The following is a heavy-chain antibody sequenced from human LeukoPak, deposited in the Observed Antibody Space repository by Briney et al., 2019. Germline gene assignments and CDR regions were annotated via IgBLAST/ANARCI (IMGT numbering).Heavy chain of an antibody. CDR2: RIHIGMT. D-gene: IGHD3-22*01. J-gene: IGHJ4*02. Sequence: PWETLSLTCTVSGYSISSGYYWAWIRQPPGKGLVWIGSRIHIGMTYFNHSLKSRVSISLDTSKNQLSLQLSSLTAADTASYYCARSYDSSGYHNLSLEHWGQGTLVTVSS. CDR3: ARSYDSSGYHNLSLEH. V-gene: IGHV4-38-2*02. CDR1: GYSISSGYY.